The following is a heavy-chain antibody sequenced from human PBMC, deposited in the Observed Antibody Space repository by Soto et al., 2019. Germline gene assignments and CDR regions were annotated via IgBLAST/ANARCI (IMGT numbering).Heavy chain of an antibody. CDR3: ARTIGVDWFDP. Sequence: GGSLGRGCAASGFTVSSYEMNWVRQAPGKGLEWVSYISSSGSTIYYADSVKGRFTISRDNAKSSLYLQMNSLRAEDTAIYYCARTIGVDWFDPWGQGTLVTVSS. J-gene: IGHJ5*02. CDR1: GFTVSSYE. CDR2: ISSSGSTI. D-gene: IGHD2-15*01. V-gene: IGHV3-48*03.